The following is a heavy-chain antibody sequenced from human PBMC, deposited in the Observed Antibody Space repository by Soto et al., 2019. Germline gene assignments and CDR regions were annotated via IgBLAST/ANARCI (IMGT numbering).Heavy chain of an antibody. CDR2: IYYSGST. V-gene: IGHV4-39*01. Sequence: SETLSLTCTVSGGSISSSIYYWGWIRQPPGKGLEWIGSIYYSGSTYYNPSLKSRVTISVDTSKNQFSLKLSSVTAADTAVYYCARLSSYYDFWSGYYPAPWFDPWGQGTLVTVSS. J-gene: IGHJ5*02. CDR3: ARLSSYYDFWSGYYPAPWFDP. CDR1: GGSISSSIYY. D-gene: IGHD3-3*01.